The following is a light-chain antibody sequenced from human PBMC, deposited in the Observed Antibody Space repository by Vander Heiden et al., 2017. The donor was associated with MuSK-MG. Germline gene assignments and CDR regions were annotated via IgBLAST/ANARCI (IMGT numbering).Light chain of an antibody. J-gene: IGKJ2*01. CDR2: ATS. V-gene: IGKV1-39*01. CDR3: QQSFRTPYT. CDR1: QSIRGF. Sequence: DTQKTQSPSSVSVSVGARVTITCRASQSIRGFVNWYQQRPGKAPNLLIHATSLRQSGVPPRFTGSGSGTDYTLTISSLQPEDFATYYCQQSFRTPYTFGQGTRLEVK.